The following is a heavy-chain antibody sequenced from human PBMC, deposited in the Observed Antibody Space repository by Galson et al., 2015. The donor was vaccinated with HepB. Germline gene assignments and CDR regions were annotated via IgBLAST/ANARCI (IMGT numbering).Heavy chain of an antibody. Sequence: SLRLSCAASGFTFSSYGMHWVRQAPGKGLEWLAIISYDGNEKYYADSVEGRFTVSRDNSGNTLFLVMKNLRTDDTAVYYCAKDRWTRRIALGGTGYWGRGTLVTVSS. CDR1: GFTFSSYG. V-gene: IGHV3-30*18. CDR2: ISYDGNEK. CDR3: AKDRWTRRIALGGTGY. D-gene: IGHD6-19*01. J-gene: IGHJ4*02.